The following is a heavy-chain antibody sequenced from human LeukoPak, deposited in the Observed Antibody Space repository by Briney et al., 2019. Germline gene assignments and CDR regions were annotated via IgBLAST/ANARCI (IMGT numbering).Heavy chain of an antibody. Sequence: SVKVSCEASGGTFSSYASSWVRQAPGEGREWMGGIFPIFGTANYAQKFQGGVTITPDESTSTAYMELSSLSSEDTAVYYCARQGLRYFDWLPRPSFSGMDVWGKGTTVTVSS. V-gene: IGHV1-69*01. CDR3: ARQGLRYFDWLPRPSFSGMDV. D-gene: IGHD3-9*01. CDR1: GGTFSSYA. J-gene: IGHJ6*04. CDR2: IFPIFGTA.